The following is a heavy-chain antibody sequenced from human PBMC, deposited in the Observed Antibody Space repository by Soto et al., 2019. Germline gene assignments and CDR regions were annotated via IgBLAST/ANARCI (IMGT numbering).Heavy chain of an antibody. CDR3: GRLRRMTAIPVSYYFDY. V-gene: IGHV4-59*01. J-gene: IGHJ4*02. D-gene: IGHD2-2*02. Sequence: PSETLSLTCTVSGDSISSFYWSWVRQPPGKGLEWIGYIYYSGSTSYNPSLESRVTISVDTSENQFSLKLSSVTAADTAVYYCGRLRRMTAIPVSYYFDYWGQGTLVTVSS. CDR1: GDSISSFY. CDR2: IYYSGST.